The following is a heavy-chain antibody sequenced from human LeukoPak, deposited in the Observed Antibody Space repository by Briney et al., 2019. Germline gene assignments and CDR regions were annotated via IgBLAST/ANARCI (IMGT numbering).Heavy chain of an antibody. Sequence: SETLSLTCTVSGDSISSGSYYWSWIRQPAGKGLEWIGYIFYSGSTNYNPSLKSRVTISVDTSKNQFSLKLSSVTAADTAVYYCARVYYSNSYDYWYFDLWGRGTLVTVSS. CDR2: IFYSGST. D-gene: IGHD6-13*01. V-gene: IGHV4-61*10. CDR3: ARVYYSNSYDYWYFDL. CDR1: GDSISSGSYY. J-gene: IGHJ2*01.